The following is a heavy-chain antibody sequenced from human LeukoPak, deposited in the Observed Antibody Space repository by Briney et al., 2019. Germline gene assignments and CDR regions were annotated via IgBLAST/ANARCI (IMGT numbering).Heavy chain of an antibody. V-gene: IGHV3-9*01. CDR3: ASAQSYSSSSGDY. D-gene: IGHD6-13*01. J-gene: IGHJ4*02. CDR2: ISWNSGSI. CDR1: GFTFDDYA. Sequence: GGSLRLSCAASGFTFDDYAMHWVRQAPGKGLEWVSGISWNSGSIGYADSVKGRFTISRDNAKNSQYLQMNSLRAEDTALYYCASAQSYSSSSGDYWGQGTLVTVSS.